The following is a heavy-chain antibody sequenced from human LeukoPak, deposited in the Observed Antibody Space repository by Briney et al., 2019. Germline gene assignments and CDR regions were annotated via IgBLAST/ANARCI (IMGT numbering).Heavy chain of an antibody. CDR1: GFTFDDCA. J-gene: IGHJ6*02. CDR3: AKESGYDPNYYYYGMDV. CDR2: ISWNSGSI. V-gene: IGHV3-9*01. D-gene: IGHD5-12*01. Sequence: GGSLRLSCAASGFTFDDCAMHWVRQAPGKGLEWLSGISWNSGSIGYADSVKGRFTISRDNAKNSLHLQMNSLRAEDTALYYCAKESGYDPNYYYYGMDVWGQGTTVTVSS.